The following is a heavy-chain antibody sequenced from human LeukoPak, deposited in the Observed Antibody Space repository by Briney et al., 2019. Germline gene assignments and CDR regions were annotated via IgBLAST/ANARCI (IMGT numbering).Heavy chain of an antibody. D-gene: IGHD3-3*01. CDR3: AKDLGDFWSGYYVDY. V-gene: IGHV3-23*01. J-gene: IGHJ4*02. CDR1: GFTFSSYA. Sequence: GSLRLSCAASGFTFSSYAMSWVRQAPGKGLEWVSAISGSGGSTYYADSVKGRFTISRDNSKNTLYLQMNSLRAEDTAVYYCAKDLGDFWSGYYVDYWGQGTLVTVSS. CDR2: ISGSGGST.